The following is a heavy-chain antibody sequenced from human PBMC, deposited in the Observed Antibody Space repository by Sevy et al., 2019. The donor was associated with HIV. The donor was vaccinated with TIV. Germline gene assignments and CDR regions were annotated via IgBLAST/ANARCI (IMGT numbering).Heavy chain of an antibody. V-gene: IGHV4-61*01. Sequence: SEPLSLTCTVSGGSVSSGSYYWSWIRQPPGKGLEWIGYIYYSGSTNYNPSLKSRVTISVDTSKNQFSLKLSSVTAADTAVYYCARATIFGVEYNWFDPWGQGTLVTVSS. D-gene: IGHD3-3*01. CDR3: ARATIFGVEYNWFDP. CDR1: GGSVSSGSYY. CDR2: IYYSGST. J-gene: IGHJ5*02.